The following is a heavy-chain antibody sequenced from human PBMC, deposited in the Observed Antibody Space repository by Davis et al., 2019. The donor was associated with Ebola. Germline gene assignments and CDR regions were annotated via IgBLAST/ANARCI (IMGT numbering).Heavy chain of an antibody. CDR1: GGSISSSSYY. CDR2: IYYSGST. V-gene: IGHV4-39*01. Sequence: GSLRLSCTVSGGSISSSSYYWGWIRQPPGKGLEWIGRIYYSGSTNYNPSLKSRVTISVDTSKNQFSLKLSSVTAADTAVYYCARQGFWSGYTFDYWGQGTLVTVSS. J-gene: IGHJ4*02. CDR3: ARQGFWSGYTFDY. D-gene: IGHD3-3*01.